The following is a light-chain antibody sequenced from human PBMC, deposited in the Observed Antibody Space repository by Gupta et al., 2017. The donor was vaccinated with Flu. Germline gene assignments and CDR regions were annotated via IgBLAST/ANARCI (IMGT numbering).Light chain of an antibody. V-gene: IGKV3-20*01. CDR1: QSVHSRY. J-gene: IGKJ2*01. CDR2: GSS. Sequence: EIVFTQSPGTLSLSPGERDTLSCRARQSVHSRYLAWYQQKPGQAPTLLIFGSSDRATAIPDRFSCSGYETESTVTISRREPEDFAVYYCQHQQNSPATFGQGTXMDI. CDR3: QHQQNSPAT.